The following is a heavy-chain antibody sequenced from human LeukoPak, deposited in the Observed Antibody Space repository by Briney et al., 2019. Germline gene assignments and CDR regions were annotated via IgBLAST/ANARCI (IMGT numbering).Heavy chain of an antibody. CDR2: IYYSGST. Sequence: PSETLSLTCTVSGGSISSSSYYWSWIRQSPGKGLEWIGYIYYSGSTNYNPSLKSRVTISVDTSKKQFSLKLNSVTAADTAVYYCARDPGYSYGYDHYYYGMDVWGQGTTVTVSS. D-gene: IGHD5-18*01. CDR1: GGSISSSSYY. J-gene: IGHJ6*02. CDR3: ARDPGYSYGYDHYYYGMDV. V-gene: IGHV4-61*01.